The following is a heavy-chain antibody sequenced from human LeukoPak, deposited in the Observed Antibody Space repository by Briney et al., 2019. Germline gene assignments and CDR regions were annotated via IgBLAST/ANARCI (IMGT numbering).Heavy chain of an antibody. CDR3: AREVVRGDAFDI. CDR1: GYTFTSYY. V-gene: IGHV1-46*01. Sequence: GASVKVSCKASGYTFTSYYMHWVRQAPGQGLEWMGILNPSGGSTSYAQKFQGRVTMTRNTSISTAYMELSSLRSEDTAVYYCAREVVRGDAFDIWGQGTMVTVSS. CDR2: LNPSGGST. D-gene: IGHD3-10*01. J-gene: IGHJ3*02.